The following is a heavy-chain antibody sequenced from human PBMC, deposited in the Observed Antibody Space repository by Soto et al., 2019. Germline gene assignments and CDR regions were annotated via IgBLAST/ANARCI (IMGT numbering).Heavy chain of an antibody. D-gene: IGHD5-18*01. Sequence: GGSLRLSCAASGFTFSSYGMHWVRQAPGKGLEWVAVIWYDGSNKYYADSVKGRFTISRDNSKNTLYLQMNSLRAEDTAVYYCARPLGGYSYGCDYWGQGTRGTV. CDR2: IWYDGSNK. CDR3: ARPLGGYSYGCDY. J-gene: IGHJ4*02. V-gene: IGHV3-33*08. CDR1: GFTFSSYG.